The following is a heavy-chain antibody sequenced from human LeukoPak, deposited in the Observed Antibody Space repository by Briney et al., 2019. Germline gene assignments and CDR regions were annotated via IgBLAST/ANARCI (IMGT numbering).Heavy chain of an antibody. CDR2: ISGSGGST. Sequence: PGGSLRLSCAASGFTFSSYAMSWVRQAPGKGLEWVSAISGSGGSTYYADSVKGRFTISRDNSKNTLYLQMNSLRAEDTAVYYCAKSHKELAKYYYYMDVWGKXXTXXVSS. V-gene: IGHV3-23*01. CDR3: AKSHKELAKYYYYMDV. J-gene: IGHJ6*03. CDR1: GFTFSSYA. D-gene: IGHD6-13*01.